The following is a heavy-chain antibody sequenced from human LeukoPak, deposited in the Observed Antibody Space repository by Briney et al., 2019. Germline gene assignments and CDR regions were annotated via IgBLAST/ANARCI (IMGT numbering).Heavy chain of an antibody. CDR3: AGSRGGNPVDFDY. J-gene: IGHJ4*02. Sequence: SVKVSCKASGGTFSSYAISWVRQAPGQGLEWMGGIIPIFGTANYAQKFQGRVTITTDESTSTAYMELSSLRSEDTAVYYCAGSRGGNPVDFDYWGQGTLVTVSS. CDR1: GGTFSSYA. CDR2: IIPIFGTA. D-gene: IGHD4-23*01. V-gene: IGHV1-69*05.